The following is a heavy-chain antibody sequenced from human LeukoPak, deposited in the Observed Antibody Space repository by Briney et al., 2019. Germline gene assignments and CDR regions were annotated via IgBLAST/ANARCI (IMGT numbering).Heavy chain of an antibody. V-gene: IGHV1-2*02. D-gene: IGHD3-3*01. Sequence: ASVKVSCKASGYTFTGYYMHWVRQASGQGLEWMGWINPNSGGTNYAQKFQGRVTMTTDTSTSTAYMELRSLRSDDTAVYYCARAILPYYDFWGGYSSAPGDYWGQGTLVTVSS. CDR3: ARAILPYYDFWGGYSSAPGDY. J-gene: IGHJ4*02. CDR2: INPNSGGT. CDR1: GYTFTGYY.